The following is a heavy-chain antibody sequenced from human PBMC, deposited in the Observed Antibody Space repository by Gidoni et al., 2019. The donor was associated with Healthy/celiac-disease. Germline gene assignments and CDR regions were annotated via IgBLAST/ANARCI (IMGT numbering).Heavy chain of an antibody. Sequence: EVQLVESGGGLVKPGGSLILYCAASGFTFLSYSMNWVRQAPGKGLEWVSSMSSSSSYIYYADSVKGRFTISRDNAKNSLYLQMNSLRAEDTAVYYCARDASPRVATISFDYWGQGTLVTVSS. CDR3: ARDASPRVATISFDY. CDR2: MSSSSSYI. D-gene: IGHD5-12*01. CDR1: GFTFLSYS. J-gene: IGHJ4*02. V-gene: IGHV3-21*01.